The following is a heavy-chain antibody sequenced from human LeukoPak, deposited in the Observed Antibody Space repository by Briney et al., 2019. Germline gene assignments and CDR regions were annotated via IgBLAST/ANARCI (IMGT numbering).Heavy chain of an antibody. D-gene: IGHD6-19*01. Sequence: GVSVKVSCKASGYTFTGYYMHWVRQAPGQGLEWMGWINPNSGGTNYAQKFQGRVTMTRDTSISTAYMELSRLRSDDTAVYYCARVDSSGWYYFDYWGQGTLVTVSS. J-gene: IGHJ4*02. CDR2: INPNSGGT. CDR3: ARVDSSGWYYFDY. CDR1: GYTFTGYY. V-gene: IGHV1-2*02.